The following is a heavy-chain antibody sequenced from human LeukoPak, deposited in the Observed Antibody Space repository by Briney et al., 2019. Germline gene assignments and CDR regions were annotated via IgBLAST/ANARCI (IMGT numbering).Heavy chain of an antibody. Sequence: PSETLSLTCTVSGDSISSYYGTWIRQPPGDGLESVGYIYYSGSTNYHPSLKSRLTISVDTSKNQFSLKLSSATAADTAVYYCARHVATGATDAFDFWGRGTMVTVSS. CDR3: ARHVATGATDAFDF. J-gene: IGHJ3*01. CDR1: GDSISSYY. D-gene: IGHD1-1*01. CDR2: IYYSGST. V-gene: IGHV4-59*08.